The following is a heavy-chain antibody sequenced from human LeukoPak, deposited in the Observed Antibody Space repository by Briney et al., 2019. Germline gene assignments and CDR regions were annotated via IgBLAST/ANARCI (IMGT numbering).Heavy chain of an antibody. J-gene: IGHJ5*02. Sequence: GGSLRLSCVASGFTLNDYALHWVRQAPGKGLEWISLISGDGDSTYYADSVKGRFAISRDNSKNSLYLQMSSLRAEDTAVYYCAKGVRSGTYYNCFDPWGQGTLVTVSS. D-gene: IGHD1-26*01. CDR2: ISGDGDST. V-gene: IGHV3-43*02. CDR3: AKGVRSGTYYNCFDP. CDR1: GFTLNDYA.